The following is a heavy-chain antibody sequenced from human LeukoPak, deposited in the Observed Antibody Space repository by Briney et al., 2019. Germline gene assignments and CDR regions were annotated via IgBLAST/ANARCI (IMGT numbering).Heavy chain of an antibody. Sequence: GGSLRLSCAASGFTFSSYGMHWVRQAPGKGLEWVAVISYDGSNKYYADSVKGRFTISRDNSKNTLYLQMTNLRAEDTAIYYCAKVIRSSGWYVDYWGQGTLVTVSS. J-gene: IGHJ4*02. CDR3: AKVIRSSGWYVDY. CDR2: ISYDGSNK. CDR1: GFTFSSYG. V-gene: IGHV3-30*18. D-gene: IGHD6-19*01.